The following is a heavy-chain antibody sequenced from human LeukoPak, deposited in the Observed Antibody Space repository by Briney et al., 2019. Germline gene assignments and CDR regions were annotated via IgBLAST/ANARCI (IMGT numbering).Heavy chain of an antibody. V-gene: IGHV4-59*01. CDR1: GVSISSYY. Sequence: SETLSLTCTVSGVSISSYYWSWIWQPPGKGLECIGYIYYSGSTNYNPSLKSRVTISVATSKNQFSLKLSSVTAADTAVYYCARGGAYFDYWGQGTLVTVSS. J-gene: IGHJ4*02. CDR2: IYYSGST. D-gene: IGHD1-26*01. CDR3: ARGGAYFDY.